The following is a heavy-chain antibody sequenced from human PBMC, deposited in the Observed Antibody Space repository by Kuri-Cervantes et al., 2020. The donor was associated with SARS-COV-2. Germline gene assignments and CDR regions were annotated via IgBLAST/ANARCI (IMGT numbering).Heavy chain of an antibody. V-gene: IGHV3-23*01. Sequence: GESLKISCSASGFTFSSYAMTWVRQAPGKGLVWVSTITGSAGRTNYADSVKGRFTISRDNSKNTMYLQMNSVRAEDTAPYYCAKGISVEKARVGENWGQGTLVTVSS. J-gene: IGHJ4*02. D-gene: IGHD5-24*01. CDR1: GFTFSSYA. CDR3: AKGISVEKARVGEN. CDR2: ITGSAGRT.